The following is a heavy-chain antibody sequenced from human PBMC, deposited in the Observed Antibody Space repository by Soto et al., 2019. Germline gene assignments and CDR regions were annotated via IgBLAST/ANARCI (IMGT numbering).Heavy chain of an antibody. CDR2: ISHDGNNK. D-gene: IGHD1-1*01. Sequence: PGGSLRLSCAASGFTFSSYFMHWVRQAPGKGLERVATISHDGNNKYHLDSVKGRFTISRDNSKDTVYLQMDSLRFDDTAEYYCAKEIGGAASTYHYYGVDAWGQGTTVTVSS. J-gene: IGHJ6*02. V-gene: IGHV3-30*18. CDR3: AKEIGGAASTYHYYGVDA. CDR1: GFTFSSYF.